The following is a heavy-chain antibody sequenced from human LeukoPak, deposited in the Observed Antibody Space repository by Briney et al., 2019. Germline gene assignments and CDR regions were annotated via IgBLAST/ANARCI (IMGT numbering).Heavy chain of an antibody. D-gene: IGHD3-9*01. CDR1: GYTFTGYY. CDR2: INPNSGGT. Sequence: ASVKVSCKAYGYTFTGYYMHWVRQAPGQGLEWMGWINPNSGGTNYAQKFQGRVTMTRDTSISTAYMELSRLRSDDTAVYYCARAEVYDILTGYRWGQGTLVTVSS. CDR3: ARAEVYDILTGYR. J-gene: IGHJ4*02. V-gene: IGHV1-2*02.